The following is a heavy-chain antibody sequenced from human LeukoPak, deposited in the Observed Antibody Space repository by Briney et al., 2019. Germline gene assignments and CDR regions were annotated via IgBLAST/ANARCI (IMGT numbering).Heavy chain of an antibody. CDR3: ARVHSGAFDI. D-gene: IGHD3-3*01. V-gene: IGHV3-21*01. CDR1: GFTFSSCS. CDR2: ISSSSSYI. Sequence: PGGSLRLSCAASGFTFSSCSMNWVRQAPGKGLEWVSSISSSSSYIYYAGSVKGRFTISRDNAKNSLYLQMNSLRAEDTAVYYCARVHSGAFDIWGQGTMVTVSS. J-gene: IGHJ3*02.